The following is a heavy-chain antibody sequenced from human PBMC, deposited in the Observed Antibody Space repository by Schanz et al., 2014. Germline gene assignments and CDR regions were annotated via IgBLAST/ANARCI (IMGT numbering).Heavy chain of an antibody. CDR1: GFTFSSYA. CDR2: ISSGGNP. D-gene: IGHD3-10*01. V-gene: IGHV3-23*04. J-gene: IGHJ4*02. CDR3: AKDPRGDKNDRAYYFDY. Sequence: VQLVESGGGVVQPGRSLRLSCVASGFTFSSYAMSWVRQAPGKGLEWFSSISSGGNPYYANSVKGRFGISRDNSENTLYLQMSSLRVEDTAVYYCAKDPRGDKNDRAYYFDYWGQGTLVSVSS.